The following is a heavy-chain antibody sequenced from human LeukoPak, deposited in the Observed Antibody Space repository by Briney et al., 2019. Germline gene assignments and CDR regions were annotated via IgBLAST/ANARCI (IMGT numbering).Heavy chain of an antibody. Sequence: ASVKVSCKASGYTFTGYYMHWVRQAPGQGLEWMGWINPNSGGTNYAQKFQGRVTMTRDTSISIVYMELSRLRSDDTAVYYCARGVGATSDAFDIWGQGTMVTVSS. CDR2: INPNSGGT. CDR1: GYTFTGYY. CDR3: ARGVGATSDAFDI. V-gene: IGHV1-2*02. D-gene: IGHD1-26*01. J-gene: IGHJ3*02.